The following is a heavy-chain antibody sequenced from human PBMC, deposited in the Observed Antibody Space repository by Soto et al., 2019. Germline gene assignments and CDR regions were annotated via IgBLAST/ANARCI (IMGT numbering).Heavy chain of an antibody. CDR2: INHSGST. D-gene: IGHD2-15*01. CDR3: ARVPKEIVVVVAAHPYFDY. J-gene: IGHJ4*02. Sequence: QVQLQQWGAGLLKPSETLSLTCAVYGGSFSGYYWRWIRQPPGKGLEWIGEINHSGSTNYNPSLKRRVTISVDTAKNQVALKLSSGTAADTAVYYCARVPKEIVVVVAAHPYFDYWGQGTLVTVSS. CDR1: GGSFSGYY. V-gene: IGHV4-34*01.